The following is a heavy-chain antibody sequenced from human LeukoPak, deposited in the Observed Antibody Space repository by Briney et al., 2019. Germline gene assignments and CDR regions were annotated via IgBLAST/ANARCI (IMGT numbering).Heavy chain of an antibody. CDR2: IRYDGSNK. J-gene: IGHJ4*02. CDR3: AKDTEYSRSAVDY. CDR1: GFTFSSYG. Sequence: GGSLRLSCAASGFTFSSYGMHWVRQAPGKGLEWVAFIRYDGSNKYYADSVKGRFTISRDNSKNTLYLQMNSLRAEDTAVYYCAKDTEYSRSAVDYWGQGTLVTVSS. D-gene: IGHD6-6*01. V-gene: IGHV3-30*02.